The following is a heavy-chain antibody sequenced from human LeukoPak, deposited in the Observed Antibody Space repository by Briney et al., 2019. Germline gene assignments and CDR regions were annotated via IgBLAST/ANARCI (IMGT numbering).Heavy chain of an antibody. CDR1: GFTFSSYG. D-gene: IGHD6-19*01. J-gene: IGHJ4*02. Sequence: GGSLRLSCAASGFTFSSYGMHWVRQAPGKGLEWVAVISYDGSNKYYADSVKGRFTISRDNSKNTLYLQMNSLRAEDTAVYYCARSIAVAGRGGDYWGQGTLVTVSS. CDR3: ARSIAVAGRGGDY. CDR2: ISYDGSNK. V-gene: IGHV3-30*03.